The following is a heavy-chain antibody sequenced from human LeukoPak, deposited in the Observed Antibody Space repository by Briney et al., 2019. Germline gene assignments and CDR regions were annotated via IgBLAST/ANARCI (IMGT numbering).Heavy chain of an antibody. Sequence: GASVKVSCKVSGYTLTELSMHWVRQAPGKGLEWMGGFDPEDGETIYAQKFQGRVTMTEDTSTDTAYMGLSSLRSEDTAVYYCATVRDYYGSGSSEFDYWGQGTLVTVSS. CDR3: ATVRDYYGSGSSEFDY. V-gene: IGHV1-24*01. CDR2: FDPEDGET. CDR1: GYTLTELS. D-gene: IGHD3-10*01. J-gene: IGHJ4*02.